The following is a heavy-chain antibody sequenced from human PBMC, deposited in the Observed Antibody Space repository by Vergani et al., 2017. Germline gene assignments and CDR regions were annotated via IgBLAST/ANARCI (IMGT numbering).Heavy chain of an antibody. J-gene: IGHJ6*03. CDR3: ARVVVYLYYYYYYYMDV. D-gene: IGHD2-15*01. CDR2: INHSGRT. V-gene: IGHV4-34*01. Sequence: QVQLQQWGAGLLKPSETLSLTCAVYGGSFSGYYWSWIRQPPGKGLEWIGEINHSGRTNYNPSLKSRVTISVDTSKNQFSLKLSSVTAADTAVYYCARVVVYLYYYYYYYMDVWGKGTTVTVSS. CDR1: GGSFSGYY.